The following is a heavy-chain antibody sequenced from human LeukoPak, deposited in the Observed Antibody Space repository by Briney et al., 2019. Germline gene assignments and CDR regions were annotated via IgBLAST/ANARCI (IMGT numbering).Heavy chain of an antibody. Sequence: SETLSLTCTVSGGSIRSYYWSWIRQPPGKGLEWIGCISYSGSTNYNPSLKSRVTISVDTSKNQFSLKLSSVTAADTAVYYCARQTGSSWFDYWGQGTLVTVSS. CDR3: ARQTGSSWFDY. D-gene: IGHD6-13*01. J-gene: IGHJ4*02. CDR1: GGSIRSYY. V-gene: IGHV4-59*01. CDR2: ISYSGST.